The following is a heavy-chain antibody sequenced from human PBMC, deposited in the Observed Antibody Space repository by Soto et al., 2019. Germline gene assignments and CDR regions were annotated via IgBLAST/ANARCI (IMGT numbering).Heavy chain of an antibody. V-gene: IGHV4-39*01. CDR3: ASLGEFKYYYYYYGMDV. Sequence: QLQLQESGPGLVKPSETLSLTCTVSGGSISSSSYYWGWIRQPPGKGLEWIGSIYYSGSTYYNPSLKSRVTISVDTSKNQFSLKLSSVTAADTAVYYCASLGEFKYYYYYYGMDVWGQGTTVTVSS. CDR2: IYYSGST. CDR1: GGSISSSSYY. D-gene: IGHD3-10*01. J-gene: IGHJ6*02.